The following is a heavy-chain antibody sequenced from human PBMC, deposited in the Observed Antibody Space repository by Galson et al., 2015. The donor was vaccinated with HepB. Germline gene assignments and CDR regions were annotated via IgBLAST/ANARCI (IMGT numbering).Heavy chain of an antibody. CDR2: ISYDGSNK. CDR1: GFTFSSYA. CDR3: ARDHVVVRGVIITSYFDY. D-gene: IGHD3-10*01. J-gene: IGHJ4*02. Sequence: SLRLSCAASGFTFSSYAMHWVRQAPGKGLEWVAVISYDGSNKYYADSVKGRFTISRDNSKNTLYLQMNSLRAEDTAVYYCARDHVVVRGVIITSYFDYWGQGTLVTVSS. V-gene: IGHV3-30*04.